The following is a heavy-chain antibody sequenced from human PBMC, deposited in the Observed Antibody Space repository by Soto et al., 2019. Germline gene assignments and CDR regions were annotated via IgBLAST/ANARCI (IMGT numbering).Heavy chain of an antibody. D-gene: IGHD3-10*01. Sequence: PGESLKVSCKGFGYSFTSYWISWVRQMPGKGLEWMGRIDPSDSYTNYSPSFQGHVTISADKSISTAYLQWSSLKASDTAMYYCARLLDYYGSGSYSAYYYGMDVWGQGTTVTVSS. CDR1: GYSFTSYW. CDR2: IDPSDSYT. CDR3: ARLLDYYGSGSYSAYYYGMDV. V-gene: IGHV5-10-1*01. J-gene: IGHJ6*02.